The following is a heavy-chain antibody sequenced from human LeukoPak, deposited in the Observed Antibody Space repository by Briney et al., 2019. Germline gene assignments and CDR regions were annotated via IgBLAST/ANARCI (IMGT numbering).Heavy chain of an antibody. CDR2: INWNGGST. Sequence: PGGSLRLSCAASGFTFDDYAMHWVRQAPGKGLEWVSGINWNGGSTGYADSVRGRFTISRDNAKNSLYLQMNSLRAEDTAVYYCARDLWELLLSGTGDAFDIWGQGTMVTVSS. CDR1: GFTFDDYA. V-gene: IGHV3-20*04. CDR3: ARDLWELLLSGTGDAFDI. D-gene: IGHD1-26*01. J-gene: IGHJ3*02.